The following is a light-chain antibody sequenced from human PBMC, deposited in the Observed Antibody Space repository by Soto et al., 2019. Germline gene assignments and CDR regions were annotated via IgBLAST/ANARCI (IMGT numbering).Light chain of an antibody. J-gene: IGLJ2*01. V-gene: IGLV2-14*01. CDR1: SSDVGGYNY. CDR3: SSYTSSSTVV. Sequence: QSVLTQPASVSGSPGQSITISCTGTSSDVGGYNYVSWYQQHPGKAPKLMIYEVSNRPSGVSNRFSGSKSGNTASLTISGLLAEDEADYYCSSYTSSSTVVFGGGTKLPVL. CDR2: EVS.